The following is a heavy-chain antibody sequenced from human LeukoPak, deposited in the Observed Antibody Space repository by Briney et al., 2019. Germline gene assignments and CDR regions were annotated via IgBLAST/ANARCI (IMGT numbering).Heavy chain of an antibody. CDR1: GYSISSGYY. CDR2: IYQSGST. Sequence: SETLSLTCTVSGYSISSGYYWGWIRQPPGKGLEWIGSIYQSGSTYYNPSLKSRVTISVDTSKNQFSLKLSSVTAADTAVYYCARSTSSSWYWPGFGKNWFDPWGQGTLVTVSS. D-gene: IGHD6-13*01. V-gene: IGHV4-38-2*02. J-gene: IGHJ5*02. CDR3: ARSTSSSWYWPGFGKNWFDP.